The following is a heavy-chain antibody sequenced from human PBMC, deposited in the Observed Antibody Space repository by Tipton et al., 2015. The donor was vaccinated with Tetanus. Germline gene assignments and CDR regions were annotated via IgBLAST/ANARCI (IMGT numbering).Heavy chain of an antibody. CDR3: ARSKLLWFGESLSGFDS. V-gene: IGHV4-59*01. Sequence: LRLSCTVSGGSMSTYYWSWIRQPPGKGLEWIGYVYYTGSTDYNPSLKSRVTISVDTSKSQFSLRLTSVTAADTAVYYCARSKLLWFGESLSGFDSWGQGSLVTVSA. CDR2: VYYTGST. J-gene: IGHJ4*02. CDR1: GGSMSTYY. D-gene: IGHD3-10*01.